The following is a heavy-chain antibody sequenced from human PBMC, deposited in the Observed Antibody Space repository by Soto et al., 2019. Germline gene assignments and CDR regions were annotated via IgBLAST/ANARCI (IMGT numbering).Heavy chain of an antibody. CDR2: INSDGSST. J-gene: IGHJ2*01. V-gene: IGHV3-74*01. CDR3: ARGRPDFGDYVVWYFDL. Sequence: EVQLVESGGGLVQPGGSLRLSCAASGFTFSSYWMHWVRQGPGKGLVWVSRINSDGSSTSYADSVKGRFTISRDNAKNTLFLQMNSLRAEDTAVYYCARGRPDFGDYVVWYFDLWGRGTLVTVPS. D-gene: IGHD4-17*01. CDR1: GFTFSSYW.